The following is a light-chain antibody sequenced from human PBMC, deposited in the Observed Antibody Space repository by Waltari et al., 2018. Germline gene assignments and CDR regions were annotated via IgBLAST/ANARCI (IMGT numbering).Light chain of an antibody. CDR1: QSVLHSPVNKDY. Sequence: DIVMTQSPDSLAVSLGERATINCKSSQSVLHSPVNKDYLAWFQQSPGQPPKLLIYWASTRESGVPDRFSGSGSGTDFTRTISSLQAEDVAVYYCQQYHSPPYTFGQGTKLEIK. J-gene: IGKJ2*01. CDR2: WAS. CDR3: QQYHSPPYT. V-gene: IGKV4-1*01.